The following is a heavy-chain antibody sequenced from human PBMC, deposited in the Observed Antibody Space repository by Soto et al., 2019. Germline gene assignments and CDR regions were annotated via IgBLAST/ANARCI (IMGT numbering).Heavy chain of an antibody. CDR1: GGSISSGDYY. V-gene: IGHV4-30-4*01. J-gene: IGHJ3*02. CDR2: INYSGST. D-gene: IGHD2-2*01. Sequence: QVQLQESGPGLVKPSQTLSLTCTVSGGSISSGDYYWSWIRQPPGKGLEWIGYINYSGSTYYNPSLKSRVTISVDTSKNQFSLKLSSVTAADTAVYYCARLLSRISLYCSSTSCYGSDAFDIWGQGTMVTVSS. CDR3: ARLLSRISLYCSSTSCYGSDAFDI.